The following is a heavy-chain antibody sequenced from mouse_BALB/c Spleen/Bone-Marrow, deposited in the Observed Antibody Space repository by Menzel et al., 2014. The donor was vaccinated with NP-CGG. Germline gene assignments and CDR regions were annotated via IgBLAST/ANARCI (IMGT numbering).Heavy chain of an antibody. CDR1: GYTFTNYW. CDR2: IYPGGGYT. V-gene: IGHV1-63*02. Sequence: VQLQQSGAELVRPGTSVKISCMASGYTFTNYWLSWVKQRPGHGLEWIGDIYPGGGYTNFNERFKGKATLTADTSSSTAYMQLSSLTSEDSAVYFCAREEYGNYDRFIDYWGQGTTLTVSS. CDR3: AREEYGNYDRFIDY. J-gene: IGHJ2*01. D-gene: IGHD2-10*02.